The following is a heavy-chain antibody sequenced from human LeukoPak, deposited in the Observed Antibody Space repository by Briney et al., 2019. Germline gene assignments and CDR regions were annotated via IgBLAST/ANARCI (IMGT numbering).Heavy chain of an antibody. CDR1: GYIFSNYA. J-gene: IGHJ4*02. D-gene: IGHD6-19*01. V-gene: IGHV1-3*01. Sequence: ASVKVSCKASGYIFSNYAMHWVRQAPGQRLEWMGWIHVGNGNTKYSQRFQGTVTITRDTSASTAYMELSRLRSEDTAVYYCARDSGAVAFDYWGQGTLVTVSS. CDR3: ARDSGAVAFDY. CDR2: IHVGNGNT.